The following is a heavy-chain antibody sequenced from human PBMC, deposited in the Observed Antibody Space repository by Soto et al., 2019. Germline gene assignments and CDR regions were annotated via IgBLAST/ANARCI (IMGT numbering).Heavy chain of an antibody. CDR2: ISAYDGNT. D-gene: IGHD3-16*02. Sequence: PSVKVSCKTSGYTFNTYGISWVRQAPGQGLEWMGWISAYDGNTNYAQKFQGRVTMTTDTSTSTAYMELRSLRSDDTAVYYCARDLLITFGGVLGRWGQGTLVTVSS. CDR3: ARDLLITFGGVLGR. CDR1: GYTFNTYG. J-gene: IGHJ4*02. V-gene: IGHV1-18*01.